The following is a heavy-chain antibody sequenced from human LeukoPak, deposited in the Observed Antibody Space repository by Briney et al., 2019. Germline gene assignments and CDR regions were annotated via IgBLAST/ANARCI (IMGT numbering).Heavy chain of an antibody. J-gene: IGHJ6*03. Sequence: SETLSLTCAVYGGSFSGYYWSGIRQPPGKGLECSGEINHSGSTNYNPSLKSRVTISVDTSKNQFSLKLSSVTAADTAVYYCAREGSGTRGYYYYMDVWGKGTTVTVSS. CDR3: AREGSGTRGYYYYMDV. V-gene: IGHV4-34*01. CDR1: GGSFSGYY. D-gene: IGHD1-1*01. CDR2: INHSGST.